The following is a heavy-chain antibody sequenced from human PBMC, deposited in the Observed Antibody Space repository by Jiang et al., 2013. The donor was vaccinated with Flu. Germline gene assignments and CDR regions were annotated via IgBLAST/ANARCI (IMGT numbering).Heavy chain of an antibody. J-gene: IGHJ4*02. D-gene: IGHD4-17*01. CDR2: ISHSGTS. V-gene: IGHV4-59*12. Sequence: GLVKPSETLSLTCIVSGAYISNYYWNWIRQPPGKGLEWIGYISHSGTSNHNPSLESRVNISIDTSKNQFSLKLGSVTAADTAVYYCARARNDYGDSRAGIDNWGQGTLVTVSA. CDR3: ARARNDYGDSRAGIDN. CDR1: GAYISNYY.